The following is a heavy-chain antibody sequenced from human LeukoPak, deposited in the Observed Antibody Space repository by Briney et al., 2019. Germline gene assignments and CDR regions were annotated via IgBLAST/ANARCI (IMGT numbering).Heavy chain of an antibody. CDR2: IYYSGST. V-gene: IGHV4-39*07. CDR3: ARVTGYGDYDANY. CDR1: GGSISSSSYY. Sequence: PSETLSLTCTVSGGSISSSSYYWGWIRQPPGKRLEWIGSIYYSGSTYYNPSLKSRVTISVDTSKNQFSLKLSSVTAADTAVYYCARVTGYGDYDANYWGQGTLVTVSS. D-gene: IGHD4-17*01. J-gene: IGHJ4*02.